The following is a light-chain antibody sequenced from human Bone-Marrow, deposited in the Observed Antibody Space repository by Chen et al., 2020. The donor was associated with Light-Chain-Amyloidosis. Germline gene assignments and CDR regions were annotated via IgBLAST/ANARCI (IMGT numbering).Light chain of an antibody. CDR3: QQYYSTPIT. V-gene: IGKV4-1*01. J-gene: IGKJ5*01. CDR1: QSVLYSSNNNNY. Sequence: DIVMTQSPDSLAVSLGERANIKCKSSQSVLYSSNNNNYLAWYQHKPGQPPKLLIYWASTRQFGVPDRFSGSGSGTDFTLTISSLQAEDVAVYYCQQYYSTPITFGQGTRLEIK. CDR2: WAS.